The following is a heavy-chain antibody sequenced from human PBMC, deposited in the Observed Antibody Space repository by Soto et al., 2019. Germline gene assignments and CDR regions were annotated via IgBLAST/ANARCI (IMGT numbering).Heavy chain of an antibody. D-gene: IGHD3-10*01. J-gene: IGHJ6*03. V-gene: IGHV1-69*02. CDR1: GGTFSSYT. Sequence: ASVKVSCKASGGTFSSYTISWVRQAPGQGLEWMGRIIPILGIANYAQKFQGRVTITADKSTSTAYMELSSLRSEDTAVYYCARAERDYGSGSQGYYYYYMDVWGKGTTVTVSS. CDR2: IIPILGIA. CDR3: ARAERDYGSGSQGYYYYYMDV.